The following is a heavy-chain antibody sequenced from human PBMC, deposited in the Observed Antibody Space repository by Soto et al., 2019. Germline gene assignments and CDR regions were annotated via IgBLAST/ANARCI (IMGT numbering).Heavy chain of an antibody. Sequence: EVQLVESGGGLVQPGGSLRLSCAGSGFTLSDHYIDWFRQAPGKGLEWVGRSRDKAQGYSTSYAASVKGRFTTSRDESKNSVYLQMNSLKTEDTAVYYCTRDAPGERPYYFYYYGMDVWGQGTTVTVSS. CDR2: SRDKAQGYST. J-gene: IGHJ6*02. V-gene: IGHV3-72*01. CDR1: GFTLSDHY. CDR3: TRDAPGERPYYFYYYGMDV.